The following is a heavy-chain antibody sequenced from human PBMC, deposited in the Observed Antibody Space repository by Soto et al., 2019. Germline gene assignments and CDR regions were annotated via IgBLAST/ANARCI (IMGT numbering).Heavy chain of an antibody. D-gene: IGHD1-26*01. CDR2: IIGGSGDI. Sequence: SVKVSCKAPGYTFTRYGISWVRQAPGQRLEWMGWIIGGSGDINYAQKFQERVSITRDMSTSTAYMELSSLTLEDTAVYYCAAVQGGGATFHFWGPGTLVTV. J-gene: IGHJ4*02. CDR1: GYTFTRYG. CDR3: AAVQGGGATFHF. V-gene: IGHV1-58*02.